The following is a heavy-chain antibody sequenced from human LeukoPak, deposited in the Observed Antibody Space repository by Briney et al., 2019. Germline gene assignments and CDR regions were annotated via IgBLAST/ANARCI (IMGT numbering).Heavy chain of an antibody. CDR3: ATDRITRRGFTMDDAFDI. J-gene: IGHJ3*02. CDR1: GGSISSSNW. Sequence: PSETLSLTCAVSGGSISSSNWWSWVRQPPGKGPEWIGEIYHSGSTNYNPSLKSRVTISVDKSKNQFSLKLSSVTAADTAVYYCATDRITRRGFTMDDAFDIWGQGTLVTVSS. CDR2: IYHSGST. D-gene: IGHD3-10*01. V-gene: IGHV4-4*02.